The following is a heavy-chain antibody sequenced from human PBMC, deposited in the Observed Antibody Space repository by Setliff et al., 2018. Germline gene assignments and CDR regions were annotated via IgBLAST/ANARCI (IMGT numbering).Heavy chain of an antibody. Sequence: SETLSLTCSVSGGSISSYFWSWIRQPPGKGLEWIGYIYTRGSTNYNPSLQSRVTISVDTAKKQFSLKLNSVTAADTAIYYCARGGGRIRQLGATGVHTFDIWGQGTMVTVSS. CDR1: GGSISSYF. CDR2: IYTRGST. J-gene: IGHJ3*02. V-gene: IGHV4-4*08. CDR3: ARGGGRIRQLGATGVHTFDI. D-gene: IGHD1-1*01.